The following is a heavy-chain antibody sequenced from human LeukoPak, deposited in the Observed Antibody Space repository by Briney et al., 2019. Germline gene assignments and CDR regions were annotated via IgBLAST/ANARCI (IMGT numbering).Heavy chain of an antibody. Sequence: GGSLRLSCAASGFTFSSYGMHWVRQAPGKGLEWVAVISYDGSNKYYADSVKGRFTISRDNSKNTLYLQMNSLRAEDTAVYYCAKDRGYDFWSGYYLDYWGQGTLVTVPS. J-gene: IGHJ4*02. CDR2: ISYDGSNK. D-gene: IGHD3-3*01. V-gene: IGHV3-30*18. CDR1: GFTFSSYG. CDR3: AKDRGYDFWSGYYLDY.